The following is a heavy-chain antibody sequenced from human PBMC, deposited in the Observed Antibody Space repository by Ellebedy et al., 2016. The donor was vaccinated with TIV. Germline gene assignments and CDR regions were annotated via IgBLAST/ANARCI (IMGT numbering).Heavy chain of an antibody. J-gene: IGHJ6*02. CDR1: GGTFSSYA. V-gene: IGHV1-69*13. CDR3: ARGQVGDSSSWGYYYGMDV. Sequence: SVKVSCXASGGTFSSYAISWVRQAPGQGLEWMGGIIPIFGTANYAQKFQGRVTITADESTSTAYMELSSLRSEDTAVYYCARGQVGDSSSWGYYYGMDVWGQGTTVTVSS. CDR2: IIPIFGTA. D-gene: IGHD6-6*01.